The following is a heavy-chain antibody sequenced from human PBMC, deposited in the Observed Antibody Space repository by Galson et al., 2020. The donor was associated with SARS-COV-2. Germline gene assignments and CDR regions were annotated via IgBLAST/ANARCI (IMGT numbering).Heavy chain of an antibody. CDR3: ARRGGTVTTQHFEL. CDR2: IYYSGTT. V-gene: IGHV4-39*01. CDR1: GGSISTPSYF. J-gene: IGHJ2*01. D-gene: IGHD4-17*01. Sequence: SEPLSLTCTLPGGSISTPSYFWGWIRQPPGKGLEWIGTIYYSGTTYYTPSLRSRVTISVDTSTNQCSLKLNSVTAADTAVYYGARRGGTVTTQHFELWGRGTLVTVSS.